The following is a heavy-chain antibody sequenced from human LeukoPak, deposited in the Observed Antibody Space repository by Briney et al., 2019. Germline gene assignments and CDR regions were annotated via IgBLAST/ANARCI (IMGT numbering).Heavy chain of an antibody. V-gene: IGHV3-48*01. D-gene: IGHD3-10*01. CDR3: AREGGYGSGSYSFYYYYYGMDV. CDR1: GFTFSSYS. J-gene: IGHJ6*02. Sequence: SGGSLRLSCAASGFTFSSYSMNWVRQAPGKGLEWVSYISSSSTIYYADSVKGRFTISRDNAKNSLYLQMNSLRAEDTAVYYCAREGGYGSGSYSFYYYYYGMDVWGQGTTVTVSS. CDR2: ISSSSTI.